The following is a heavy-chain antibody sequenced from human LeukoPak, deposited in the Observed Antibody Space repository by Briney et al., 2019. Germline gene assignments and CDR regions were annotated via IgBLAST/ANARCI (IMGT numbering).Heavy chain of an antibody. Sequence: ASVKVSCKASGYTFTGYYMHWVRQAPGQGLEWMGWISAYNGNTNYAQKLQGRVTMTTDTSTSTAYMELRSLRSDDTAVYYCARFHLRQGAFDIWGQGTMVTVSS. CDR3: ARFHLRQGAFDI. V-gene: IGHV1-18*04. J-gene: IGHJ3*02. CDR1: GYTFTGYY. CDR2: ISAYNGNT.